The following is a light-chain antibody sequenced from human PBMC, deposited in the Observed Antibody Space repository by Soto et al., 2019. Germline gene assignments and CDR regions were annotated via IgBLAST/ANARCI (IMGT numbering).Light chain of an antibody. Sequence: ETVMTQSPATLSVSPGEGAVLSCRASQSVSSYLAWYQQRPGQAPRVLIYGASTRATGIPTRFTGSGSGTEFTLTIGSLQSEDSAVYYCQQYQDWHKTFGQGTKVEIK. CDR1: QSVSSY. V-gene: IGKV3-15*01. CDR3: QQYQDWHKT. J-gene: IGKJ1*01. CDR2: GAS.